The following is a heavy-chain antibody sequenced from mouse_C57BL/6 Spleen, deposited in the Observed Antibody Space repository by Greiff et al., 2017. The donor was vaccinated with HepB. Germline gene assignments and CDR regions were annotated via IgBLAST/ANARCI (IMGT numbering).Heavy chain of an antibody. CDR2: IVPSDSYT. V-gene: IGHV1-69*01. J-gene: IGHJ2*01. D-gene: IGHD2-10*01. CDR1: GYTFTSYW. CDR3: ARRIPNLLLFDY. Sequence: VQLQQPGAELVMPGASVKLSCKASGYTFTSYWMHWVKQRPGQGLEWIGEIVPSDSYTNYNQKFKGKSTLTVDKSSSTAYMQLSSLTSEDSAVYYCARRIPNLLLFDYWGQGTTLTVSS.